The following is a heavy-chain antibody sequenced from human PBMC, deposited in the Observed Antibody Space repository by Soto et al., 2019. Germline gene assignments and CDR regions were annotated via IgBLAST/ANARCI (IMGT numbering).Heavy chain of an antibody. V-gene: IGHV1-2*04. CDR2: INPNSGGT. Sequence: XLVKVSWKASVYSFTCYYMHWVRQAPGQGLEWMGWINPNSGGTNYAQKFQGWVTMTRDTSISTAYMELSRLRSDDTAVYYCARGKYSSSSVNWFDHWGQGTLVTVSS. J-gene: IGHJ5*02. CDR3: ARGKYSSSSVNWFDH. CDR1: VYSFTCYY. D-gene: IGHD6-6*01.